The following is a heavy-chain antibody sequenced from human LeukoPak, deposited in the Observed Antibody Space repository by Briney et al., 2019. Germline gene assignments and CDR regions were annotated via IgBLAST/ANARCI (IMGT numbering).Heavy chain of an antibody. CDR2: FIPMFGKA. CDR1: GGTFSSYA. CDR3: ARMTTVTLNAFDI. D-gene: IGHD4-17*01. Sequence: SVKVSCKASGGTFSSYAINWVRQAPGQGLEWMGRFIPMFGKANYAQKFQGRVSITTDESTSTAYMQLSSLRSEDTAVYYCARMTTVTLNAFDIWGQGTMVTVSS. J-gene: IGHJ3*02. V-gene: IGHV1-69*05.